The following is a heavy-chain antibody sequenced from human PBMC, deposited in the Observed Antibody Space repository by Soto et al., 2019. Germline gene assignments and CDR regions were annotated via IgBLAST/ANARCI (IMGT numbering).Heavy chain of an antibody. D-gene: IGHD3-22*01. CDR1: GGTFSSYA. Sequence: GASVKVSCKASGGTFSSYAISWVRQAPGQGLEWMGGIIPIFGTANYAQKFQGRVTITADESTSTAYMELSSLRSEDTAVYYCASRRDYYDSSGYPRKFDYWGQGTLVTVSS. CDR2: IIPIFGTA. CDR3: ASRRDYYDSSGYPRKFDY. V-gene: IGHV1-69*13. J-gene: IGHJ4*02.